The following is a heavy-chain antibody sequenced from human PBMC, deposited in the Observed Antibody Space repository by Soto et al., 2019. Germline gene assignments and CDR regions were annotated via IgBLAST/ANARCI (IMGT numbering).Heavy chain of an antibody. CDR1: GFTFSSYW. D-gene: IGHD4-4*01. V-gene: IGHV3-74*01. CDR3: ASTYYSTYLDY. CDR2: INSDGSST. J-gene: IGHJ4*02. Sequence: GGSLRLSCAASGFTFSSYWMHWVRQAPGKGLVWVSRINSDGSSTSYADSVKGRFTISRDNAKNTLYLQMNSLRAEDTAVYYCASTYYSTYLDYWGQGTLVTVSS.